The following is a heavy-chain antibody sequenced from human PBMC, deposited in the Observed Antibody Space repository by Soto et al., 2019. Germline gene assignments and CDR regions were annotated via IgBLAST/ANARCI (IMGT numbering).Heavy chain of an antibody. V-gene: IGHV3-21*01. CDR3: ARDRGGGNSGNWFDP. J-gene: IGHJ5*02. D-gene: IGHD2-21*02. CDR2: ISSSSSYI. Sequence: EVQLVESGGGLVKPGGSLRLSCAASGFTFSSYSMNWVRQAPGKGLEWVSSISSSSSYIYYADSVKGRFTISRDNAKNSLYLQMNSLRAEDTAVYYCARDRGGGNSGNWFDPWGQGTLVTVSS. CDR1: GFTFSSYS.